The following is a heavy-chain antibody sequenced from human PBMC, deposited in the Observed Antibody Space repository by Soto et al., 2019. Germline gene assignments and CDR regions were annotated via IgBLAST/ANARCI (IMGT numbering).Heavy chain of an antibody. Sequence: EVQLVESGGGLVKPGGSLRLSCAASGFTFSNAWMNWVRQGPGKGLEWFGRIKSKTDGGTTDYASPSKSRFTISRGGSKDTLYLQMNSLKTEDTAVYYCTTDARLLWYGEFFDYWGQGTLVTVSS. J-gene: IGHJ4*02. V-gene: IGHV3-15*07. D-gene: IGHD3-10*01. CDR3: TTDARLLWYGEFFDY. CDR2: IKSKTDGGTT. CDR1: GFTFSNAW.